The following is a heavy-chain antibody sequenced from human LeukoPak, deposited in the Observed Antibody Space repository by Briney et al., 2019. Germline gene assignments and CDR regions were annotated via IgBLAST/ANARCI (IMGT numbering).Heavy chain of an antibody. V-gene: IGHV3-53*01. J-gene: IGHJ4*02. D-gene: IGHD3-9*01. CDR2: IYSGGST. CDR1: GFTVSSNY. Sequence: GGSLRLSCAASGFTVSSNYMSWVRQAPGKGLEWVSVIYSGGSTYYADSVKGRFTISRDNSKNTLYLQMNGLRAEDTAVYYCASSAKVLRYFDWLGLFDYWGQGTLVTVSS. CDR3: ASSAKVLRYFDWLGLFDY.